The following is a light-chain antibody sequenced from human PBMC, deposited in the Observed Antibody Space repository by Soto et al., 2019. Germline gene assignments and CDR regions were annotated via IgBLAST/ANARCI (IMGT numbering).Light chain of an antibody. CDR1: TGAVTSGHY. Sequence: AVVTQEPSLTVSPGGTVTLTCGSSTGAVTSGHYPYWFQQKPGQAPRTLIYDTNNKHSWTPARFSGSLLGGKAALTLSGAQPEDEADYYCFLSYTGARVFGGGTKVTVL. CDR2: DTN. V-gene: IGLV7-46*01. CDR3: FLSYTGARV. J-gene: IGLJ2*01.